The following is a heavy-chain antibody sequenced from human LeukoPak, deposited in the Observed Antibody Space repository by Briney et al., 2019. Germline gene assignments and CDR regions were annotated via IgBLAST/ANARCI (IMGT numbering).Heavy chain of an antibody. J-gene: IGHJ3*02. V-gene: IGHV4-39*07. D-gene: IGHD6-19*01. CDR2: IYYSGST. CDR3: AKDPSSGWYFGAFDI. CDR1: GGSISSSSYY. Sequence: PSETLSLTCTVSGGSISSSSYYWGWIRQPPGKGLEWIGSIYYSGSTYYNPSLKSRVTISVDTSKNQFSLKLSSVTAADTAVYYCAKDPSSGWYFGAFDIWGQGTMVTVSS.